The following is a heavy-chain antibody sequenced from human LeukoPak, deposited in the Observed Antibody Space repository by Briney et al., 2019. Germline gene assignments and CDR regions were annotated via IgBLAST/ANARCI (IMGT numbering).Heavy chain of an antibody. V-gene: IGHV4-39*07. D-gene: IGHD6-19*01. Sequence: SETLPLTCTVSGGSISSSSYYWGWIRQPPGKGPEWIGSIYYSGSTNYNPSLKSRVTISLDASKNQFSLKLTSVTAADTAVYYCASVRGYSSGWYASGFDPWGQGTLVTVSS. CDR3: ASVRGYSSGWYASGFDP. CDR1: GGSISSSSYY. CDR2: IYYSGST. J-gene: IGHJ5*02.